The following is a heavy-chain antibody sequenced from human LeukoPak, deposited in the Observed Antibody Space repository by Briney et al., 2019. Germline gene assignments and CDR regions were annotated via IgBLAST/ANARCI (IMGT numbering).Heavy chain of an antibody. CDR3: AKAPWGSGYYLFDY. Sequence: LSLTCTVSGGSISSYYWSWIRQPPGKGLEWVSGITWNSGNIAYADSVKGRFTISRDNAKNSLYLQMNSLRAEDTAVYYCAKAPWGSGYYLFDYWGQGTLVTFSS. CDR1: GGSISSYY. J-gene: IGHJ4*02. V-gene: IGHV3-9*01. CDR2: ITWNSGNI. D-gene: IGHD3-22*01.